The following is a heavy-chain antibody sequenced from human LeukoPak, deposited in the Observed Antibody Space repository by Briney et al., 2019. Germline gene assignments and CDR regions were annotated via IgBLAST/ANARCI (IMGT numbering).Heavy chain of an antibody. J-gene: IGHJ4*02. D-gene: IGHD2-15*01. CDR3: ARHPFATPFDY. CDR2: MYHTGHT. CDR1: GGSISNYY. Sequence: SETLSLTCNVSGGSISNYYWSWIRQPPGKGLEWIGYMYHTGHTMYNSSLKSRVTMSLDTSKNHFSLRLSSVTAADTAMYYCARHPFATPFDYWGPGTLVTVSS. V-gene: IGHV4-59*08.